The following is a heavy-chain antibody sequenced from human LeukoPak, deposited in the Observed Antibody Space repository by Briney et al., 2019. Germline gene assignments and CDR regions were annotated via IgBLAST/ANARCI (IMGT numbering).Heavy chain of an antibody. V-gene: IGHV1-2*02. D-gene: IGHD2-2*01. Sequence: GASVKVSCKAFGYSFTSNYMHWVRQAPGQGLEWMGWINPNNGGTNYAQKFQGRVTMTRDTSISTAYMELSRLRSDDSAVFYCASSVVPAASFDYWGQGTLVTVSS. CDR1: GYSFTSNY. J-gene: IGHJ4*02. CDR2: INPNNGGT. CDR3: ASSVVPAASFDY.